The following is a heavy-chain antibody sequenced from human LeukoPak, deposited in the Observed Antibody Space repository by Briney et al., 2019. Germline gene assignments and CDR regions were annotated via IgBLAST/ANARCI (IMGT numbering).Heavy chain of an antibody. CDR3: ARVGRRDSSGYYEYYFDY. D-gene: IGHD3-22*01. CDR2: IYHSGST. J-gene: IGHJ4*02. V-gene: IGHV4-39*07. Sequence: PSETLSLTCTVSGGSISSSSYYWGWIRQPPGKGLEWIGSIYHSGSTYYNPSLKSRVTISVDTSKNQFSLKLSSVTAADTAVYYCARVGRRDSSGYYEYYFDYWGQGTLVTVSP. CDR1: GGSISSSSYY.